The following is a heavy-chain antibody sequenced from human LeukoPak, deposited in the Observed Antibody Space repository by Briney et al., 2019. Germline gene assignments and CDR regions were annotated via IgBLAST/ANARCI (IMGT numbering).Heavy chain of an antibody. CDR1: RFTFRNYW. CDR3: VRWNSGWEFDY. J-gene: IGHJ4*02. CDR2: IKEEGSEK. D-gene: IGHD6-19*01. Sequence: PGWSLRLSRAASRFTFRNYWMHWVHQAPGKELQWVAHIKEEGSEKYYVDSVMGRFTISRDNAKTSLYMQMNSLRVEDTAVYYCVRWNSGWEFDYWGQGTLVSVSS. V-gene: IGHV3-7*05.